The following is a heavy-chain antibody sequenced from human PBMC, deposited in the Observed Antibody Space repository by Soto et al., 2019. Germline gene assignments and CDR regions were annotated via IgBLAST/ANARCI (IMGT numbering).Heavy chain of an antibody. D-gene: IGHD3-22*01. J-gene: IGHJ4*02. CDR2: INTDGGNT. CDR3: GRDAGIGDDMFGY. Sequence: VGSLRLSCTASGFTFSNYGMNWVRQAPGKGPQWVSTINTDGGNTHYADSVNGRFTISRDNSRNTLFLQMNSLRADDTAVYYCGRDAGIGDDMFGYWGQGTQVTVSS. V-gene: IGHV3-23*01. CDR1: GFTFSNYG.